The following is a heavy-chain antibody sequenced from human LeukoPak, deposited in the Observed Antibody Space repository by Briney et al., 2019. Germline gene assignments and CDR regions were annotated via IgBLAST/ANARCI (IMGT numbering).Heavy chain of an antibody. CDR2: IYTSGST. J-gene: IGHJ5*02. CDR1: GGSISSGNYY. V-gene: IGHV4-61*02. D-gene: IGHD2-2*01. Sequence: SQTLSLNCTVSGGSISSGNYYWSWIRQPAGKGLEWIGRIYTSGSTNYNPSLKSRVTISVDTSKNQFSLKLSSVTAADTAVYYCARGGCSSTSCSIDPWGQGTLVTVSS. CDR3: ARGGCSSTSCSIDP.